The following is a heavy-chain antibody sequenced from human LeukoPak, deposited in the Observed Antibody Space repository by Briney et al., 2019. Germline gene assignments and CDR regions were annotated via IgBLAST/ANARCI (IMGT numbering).Heavy chain of an antibody. D-gene: IGHD1-7*01. CDR3: AREGMEITGTHAARLDY. V-gene: IGHV1-69*05. Sequence: ASVKVSCKASGGTFSSYAISWVRQAPGQRLEWMGGIIPIFGTANYAQKFQGRVTITTDESTSTAYMELSSLRSEDTAVYYCAREGMEITGTHAARLDYWGQGTLVTVSS. CDR2: IIPIFGTA. J-gene: IGHJ4*02. CDR1: GGTFSSYA.